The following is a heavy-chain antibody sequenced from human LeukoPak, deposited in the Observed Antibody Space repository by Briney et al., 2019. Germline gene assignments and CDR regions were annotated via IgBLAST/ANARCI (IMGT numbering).Heavy chain of an antibody. CDR3: TRVGYIDEGIDY. D-gene: IGHD5-24*01. J-gene: IGHJ4*02. V-gene: IGHV3-23*01. CDR2: ISGSGGST. Sequence: GGSLRLSCEASGFTFSSYAMRWVRQAPGKGLEWVSAISGSGGSTYYADSVKGRFTISRDNSKNTLYLQMNSLRAEDTAIYYCTRVGYIDEGIDYWGQGTLVTVFS. CDR1: GFTFSSYA.